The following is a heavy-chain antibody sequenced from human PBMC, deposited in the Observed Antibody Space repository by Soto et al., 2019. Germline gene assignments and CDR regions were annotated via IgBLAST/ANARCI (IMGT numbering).Heavy chain of an antibody. CDR2: INHTGST. CDR3: ARGREIFGAVTPFEY. CDR1: GAPFSGYY. Sequence: SETLSLTXAVYGAPFSGYYWTWIRQPPGKGLEWIGEINHTGSTKYNPSLKSRVTISLDTSKNQFSLSLRSVTAADTAVYYCARGREIFGAVTPFEYWGQGTQVTVSS. J-gene: IGHJ4*02. D-gene: IGHD3-3*01. V-gene: IGHV4-34*01.